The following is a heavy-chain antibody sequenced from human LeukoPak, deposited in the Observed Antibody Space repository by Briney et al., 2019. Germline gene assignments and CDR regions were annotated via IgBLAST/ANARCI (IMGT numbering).Heavy chain of an antibody. Sequence: SETLSLTCAVSGYSISSGYYWGWIRQPPGKGLEWIGSIYHSGSTYYNPSLKSRVTISVDTSKNQFSLKLSSVTAADTAVYYCARVRVVGSSGWYKDWGQGTLVIVSS. V-gene: IGHV4-38-2*01. D-gene: IGHD6-19*01. J-gene: IGHJ4*02. CDR3: ARVRVVGSSGWYKD. CDR1: GYSISSGYY. CDR2: IYHSGST.